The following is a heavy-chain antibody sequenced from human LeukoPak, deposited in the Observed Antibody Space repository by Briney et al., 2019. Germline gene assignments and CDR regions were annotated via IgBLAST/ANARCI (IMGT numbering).Heavy chain of an antibody. V-gene: IGHV3-30*02. CDR2: IRYDGSNK. J-gene: IGHJ3*02. D-gene: IGHD3-22*01. CDR3: AKLASREYYDSSGYYYLADAFDI. CDR1: GFTFSSYG. Sequence: AGGSLRLSCAAPGFTFSSYGMHWVRQAPGKGLEWVAFIRYDGSNKYYADSVKGRFTISRDNSKNTLYLQMNSLRAEDTAVYYCAKLASREYYDSSGYYYLADAFDIWGQGTMVTVSS.